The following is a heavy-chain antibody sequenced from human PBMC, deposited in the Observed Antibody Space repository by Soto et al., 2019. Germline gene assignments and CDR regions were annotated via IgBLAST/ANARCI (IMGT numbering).Heavy chain of an antibody. J-gene: IGHJ4*02. D-gene: IGHD3-22*01. CDR1: GFTIRSYA. V-gene: IGHV3-23*01. CDR2: MSNSGGST. CDR3: AKENQRQWLSYFDY. Sequence: RLSCAASGFTIRSYAMSWARQAPGKGLEWVSAMSNSGGSTYFADSVKGRFTISRDNSKNTLYLQMNSLGAEDTAVFYCAKENQRQWLSYFDYWGQGTLVTVSS.